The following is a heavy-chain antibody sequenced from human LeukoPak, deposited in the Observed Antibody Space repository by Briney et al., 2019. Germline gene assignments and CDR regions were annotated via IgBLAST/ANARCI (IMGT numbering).Heavy chain of an antibody. V-gene: IGHV4-59*01. Sequence: PSETLSLTCTVSGGSISSYYWSWIRQPPGKGLEWIGYIYYSGSTNYNPSLKSRVTISVDTSRNQFSLKLSSVTAADTAVYYCARYGGYGHYWGQGTLVTVSS. CDR2: IYYSGST. CDR3: ARYGGYGHY. D-gene: IGHD5-12*01. CDR1: GGSISSYY. J-gene: IGHJ4*02.